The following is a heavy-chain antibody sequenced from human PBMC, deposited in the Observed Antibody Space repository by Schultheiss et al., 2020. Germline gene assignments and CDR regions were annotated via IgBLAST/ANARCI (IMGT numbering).Heavy chain of an antibody. Sequence: SQTLSLTCTVSGGSISSGSYYWSWIRQPAGKGLEWIGRIYTSGSTYYNPSLKSRVTISVDKSKNQFSLKLSSVTAEDTAVYYCAKGYCSSTSCYEQGYWGQGTLVTVSS. CDR1: GGSISSGSYY. CDR3: AKGYCSSTSCYEQGY. D-gene: IGHD2-2*01. V-gene: IGHV4-61*02. CDR2: IYTSGST. J-gene: IGHJ4*02.